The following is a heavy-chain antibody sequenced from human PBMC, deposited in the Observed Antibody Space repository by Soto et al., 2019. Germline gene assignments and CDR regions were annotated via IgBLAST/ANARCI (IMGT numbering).Heavy chain of an antibody. CDR2: ISVSGNII. Sequence: LRLSCAASGFTFSTYEFNWVRQAPGRGLEWISYISVSGNIIKYAESVKGRFTISRDNADNSLHLHMSNLRVDDTALYFCVRDTMRASAAASLDYWGQGTQVTVSS. D-gene: IGHD2-2*01. CDR3: VRDTMRASAAASLDY. CDR1: GFTFSTYE. J-gene: IGHJ4*02. V-gene: IGHV3-48*03.